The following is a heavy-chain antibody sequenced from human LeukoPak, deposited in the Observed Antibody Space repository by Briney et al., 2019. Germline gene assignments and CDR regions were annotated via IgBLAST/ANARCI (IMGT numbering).Heavy chain of an antibody. Sequence: SETLSLTCTVSGYSISSGYYWGWIRQPPGKGLEWIGSIYYSGSTYYNPSLKSRVTISVDTSKNQFSLKLSSVTAADTAVYYCARPGSSSSWCFDYWGQGTLVTVSS. J-gene: IGHJ4*02. CDR1: GYSISSGYY. CDR2: IYYSGST. V-gene: IGHV4-38-2*02. D-gene: IGHD6-6*01. CDR3: ARPGSSSSWCFDY.